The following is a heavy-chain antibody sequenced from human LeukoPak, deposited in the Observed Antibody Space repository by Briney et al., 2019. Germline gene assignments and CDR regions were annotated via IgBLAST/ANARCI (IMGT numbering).Heavy chain of an antibody. CDR2: TSPSGGTI. J-gene: IGHJ3*02. Sequence: PGGSLRLSCAASGFTFSDYYMSWIRQAPETGLEWLSYTSPSGGTIYYTDSVKGRFTMSRDNAQNALYLEMNSLKAEDTAVYYCAREKKTEWTTRAFDMWGQGTMVIVSS. V-gene: IGHV3-11*01. CDR3: AREKKTEWTTRAFDM. CDR1: GFTFSDYY. D-gene: IGHD3-3*01.